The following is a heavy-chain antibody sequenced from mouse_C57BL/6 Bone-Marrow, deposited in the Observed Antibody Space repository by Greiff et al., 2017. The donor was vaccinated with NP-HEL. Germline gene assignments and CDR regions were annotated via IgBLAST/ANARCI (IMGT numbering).Heavy chain of an antibody. J-gene: IGHJ4*01. V-gene: IGHV1-42*01. CDR3: ARESYYGSSYYAMDY. D-gene: IGHD1-1*01. Sequence: VQLQQSGPELVKPGASVKISCKASGYSFTGYYMNWVKQSPEKSLEWIGEINPSTGGTTYNQKFKAKATLTVDKSSSTAYMQLKSLTSEDSAVYYCARESYYGSSYYAMDYWGQGTSVTVSS. CDR2: INPSTGGT. CDR1: GYSFTGYY.